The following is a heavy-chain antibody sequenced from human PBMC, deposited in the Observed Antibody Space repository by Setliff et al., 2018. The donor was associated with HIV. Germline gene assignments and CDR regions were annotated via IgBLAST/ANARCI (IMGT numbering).Heavy chain of an antibody. CDR3: ATCSGPLDY. CDR1: GYSFTNYW. V-gene: IGHV5-51*01. J-gene: IGHJ4*02. D-gene: IGHD6-19*01. CDR2: IYPGDSNT. Sequence: GESLKISCKGSGYSFTNYWIGWVRQMPGKGLEWMGIIYPGDSNTRYSPSFQGQVTISADKSIGAAFLQWSSLRSEDTAVYYCATCSGPLDYWGQGTLVTVSS.